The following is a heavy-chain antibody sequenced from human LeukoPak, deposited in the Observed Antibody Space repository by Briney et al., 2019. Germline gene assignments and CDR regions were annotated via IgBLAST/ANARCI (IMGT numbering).Heavy chain of an antibody. CDR1: GYTFTIYG. V-gene: IGHV1-18*04. CDR2: ISAYYGNT. CDR3: ARDRLYYGSGSYYDAFDI. D-gene: IGHD3-10*01. J-gene: IGHJ3*02. Sequence: ASVRVSCKASGYTFTIYGISWVRLAPGQGLEWMGWISAYYGNTNYAQKLQGRVTMTTDTSTSTAYMELRSLRSDDTAVYYCARDRLYYGSGSYYDAFDIWGQGTMVTVSS.